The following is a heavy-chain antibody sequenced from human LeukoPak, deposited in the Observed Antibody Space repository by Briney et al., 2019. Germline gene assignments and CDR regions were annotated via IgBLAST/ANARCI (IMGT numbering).Heavy chain of an antibody. CDR2: IDHRGNT. CDR3: ARGAGDYYGSGSYNY. V-gene: IGHV4-39*01. Sequence: PSETLSLTCTVSGASISGSTYYWGWIRQPPGKGLEWIGSIDHRGNTFYNPSLKSRVTISVDTSKNQFSLKLSSVTAADTAVYYCARGAGDYYGSGSYNYWGQGTLVTVSS. J-gene: IGHJ4*02. CDR1: GASISGSTYY. D-gene: IGHD3-10*01.